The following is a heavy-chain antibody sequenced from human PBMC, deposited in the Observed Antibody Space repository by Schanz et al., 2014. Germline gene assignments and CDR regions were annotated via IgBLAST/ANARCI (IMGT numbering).Heavy chain of an antibody. D-gene: IGHD6-13*01. V-gene: IGHV4-34*01. CDR1: GGSLSGYF. CDR3: ARGRQQLGSFDY. J-gene: IGHJ4*02. CDR2: IGHSGNT. Sequence: QVQLQQWGAGLLKPSETLSLTCAVYGGSLSGYFWSWIRQPPGKGLEWIGDIGHSGNTKDNPSLKSRVTMSVETSKTQFFLNLSSVTAADTAVYYCARGRQQLGSFDYWGPGTLVSVSS.